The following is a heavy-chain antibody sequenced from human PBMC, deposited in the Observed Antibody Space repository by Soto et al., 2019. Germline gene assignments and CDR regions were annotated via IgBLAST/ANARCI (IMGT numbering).Heavy chain of an antibody. D-gene: IGHD3-3*01. V-gene: IGHV1-8*02. CDR3: ATGGDFWSGYWIN. CDR1: GYTVTSYY. Sequence: ASVKVSCKASGYTVTSYYMHGVRQAPGQGLEWMGWINPNSGDTDYAQKFQGRVTMTRNTSISTAYMELSSLRSEDTAVYYCATGGDFWSGYWINWGQGTLVTVSS. CDR2: INPNSGDT. J-gene: IGHJ4*02.